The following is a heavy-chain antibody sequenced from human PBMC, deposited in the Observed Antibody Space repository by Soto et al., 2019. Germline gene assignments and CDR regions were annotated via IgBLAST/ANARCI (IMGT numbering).Heavy chain of an antibody. V-gene: IGHV3-23*01. CDR3: AKDSLLVVPAALTNTVDY. D-gene: IGHD2-2*01. Sequence: GGSLRLSCAASGFTFSSYAMSWVRQAPGKGLECVSAISGSGGSTYYADSVKGRFTISRDNSKNTLYLQMNSLRAEDTAVYYCAKDSLLVVPAALTNTVDYWGQGTLVTVSS. CDR2: ISGSGGST. CDR1: GFTFSSYA. J-gene: IGHJ4*02.